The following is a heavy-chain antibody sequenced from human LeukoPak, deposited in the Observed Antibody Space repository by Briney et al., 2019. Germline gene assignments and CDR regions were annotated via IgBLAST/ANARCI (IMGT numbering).Heavy chain of an antibody. D-gene: IGHD5-18*01. CDR1: GFTFSSYA. CDR3: ARDLKGAWIQLWCDY. J-gene: IGHJ4*02. CDR2: ISYDGSNK. V-gene: IGHV3-30*04. Sequence: PGRSLRLSCAASGFTFSSYAMDWVRQAPGKGLEWVAVISYDGSNKYYADSVKGRFTISRDNSKNTLYLQMNSLRAEDTAVYYCARDLKGAWIQLWCDYWGQGTLVTVSS.